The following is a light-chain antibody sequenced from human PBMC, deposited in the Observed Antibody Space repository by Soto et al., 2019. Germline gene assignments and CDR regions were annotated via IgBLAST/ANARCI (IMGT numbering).Light chain of an antibody. CDR3: QNYNSVPYT. Sequence: DIQMTQSPSSLSASVGDRVTIACRASHDIGNFLAWYQQKPGKVPELLMYATSTLKSGVPSRFSGSGSGTDFTLTISSLQPEDFVNYLCQNYNSVPYTFGQGTKLEIK. V-gene: IGKV1-27*01. CDR1: HDIGNF. CDR2: ATS. J-gene: IGKJ2*01.